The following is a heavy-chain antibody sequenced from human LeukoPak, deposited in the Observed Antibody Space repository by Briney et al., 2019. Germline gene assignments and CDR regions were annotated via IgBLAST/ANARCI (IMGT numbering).Heavy chain of an antibody. D-gene: IGHD6-13*01. CDR1: GFSFSNYA. J-gene: IGHJ4*02. V-gene: IGHV3-23*01. CDR2: LSGSGGLT. Sequence: GGSLRLSCGAPGFSFSNYAVSWVRQAPGKGLEWVSTLSGSGGLTYYVDSVKGRATISSDNSKTTLYLQMNNLRAEDTAVYHCARGFRVSGGSSNYVFFDYWGQGTLVTVSA. CDR3: ARGFRVSGGSSNYVFFDY.